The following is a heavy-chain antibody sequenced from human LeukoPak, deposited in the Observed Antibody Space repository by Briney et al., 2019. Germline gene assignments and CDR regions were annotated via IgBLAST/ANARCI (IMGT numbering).Heavy chain of an antibody. CDR1: GFTFSSYT. Sequence: GGSLRLSCAASGFTFSSYTMNWVRQAPGKGLMWVSRINTDGSYTSYADSVKGRLTISRDNSKNTLYLQMNSLRAEDTAVYYCAKDYYDFWSGSPRDYWGQGTLVTVSS. J-gene: IGHJ4*02. CDR2: INTDGSYT. V-gene: IGHV3-74*01. D-gene: IGHD3-3*01. CDR3: AKDYYDFWSGSPRDY.